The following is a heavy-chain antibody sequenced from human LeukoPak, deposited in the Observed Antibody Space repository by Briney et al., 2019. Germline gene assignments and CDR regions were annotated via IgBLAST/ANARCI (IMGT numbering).Heavy chain of an antibody. Sequence: GGSLRLSCAVSGLTFNNYAMSWVRQAPGKGLEWVSAISKSGDHTYYAASAKGRFTIYRDNSKNTQYLQMNSLRAEDTAVYYCATSWGPDTSAFRWRRDGMDVWGQGTTVIVS. CDR3: ATSWGPDTSAFRWRRDGMDV. CDR1: GLTFNNYA. V-gene: IGHV3-23*01. CDR2: ISKSGDHT. J-gene: IGHJ6*02. D-gene: IGHD3-16*01.